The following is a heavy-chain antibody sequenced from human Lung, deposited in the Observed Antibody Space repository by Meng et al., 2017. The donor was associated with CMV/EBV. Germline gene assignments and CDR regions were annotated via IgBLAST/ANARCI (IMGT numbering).Heavy chain of an antibody. J-gene: IGHJ4*02. D-gene: IGHD7-27*01. CDR1: GYTFTGHF. CDR3: ARDDNWGPDY. CDR2: IQPNTGVT. V-gene: IGHV1-2*02. Sequence: ASXXVSCKASGYTFTGHFMHWVRQARGQGLEWMGWIQPNTGVTNYARSFQGRVTMTRDTSISTVYMELGGLRSDDTAMYYCARDDNWGPDYWGQGTRVTVSS.